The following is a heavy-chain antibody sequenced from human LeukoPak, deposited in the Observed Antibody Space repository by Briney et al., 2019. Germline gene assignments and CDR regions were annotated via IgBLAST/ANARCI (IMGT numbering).Heavy chain of an antibody. J-gene: IGHJ4*02. D-gene: IGHD5-24*01. Sequence: SETLSLTCTVSGGSISSYYWSWIRQPPGKGLEWIGYIYYSGGTNYNPSLKSRVTISVDTSKNQFSLKLSSVTAADTAVYYCAGEMATIIDYWGQGTLVTVSS. CDR2: IYYSGGT. CDR3: AGEMATIIDY. V-gene: IGHV4-59*01. CDR1: GGSISSYY.